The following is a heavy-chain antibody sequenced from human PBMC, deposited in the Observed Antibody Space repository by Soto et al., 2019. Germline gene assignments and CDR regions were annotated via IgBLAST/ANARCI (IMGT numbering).Heavy chain of an antibody. Sequence: SAPTLANRIEALTLTCTVSGLALSNGKLCVSWIRQPLGKALEWLAHIFSSDDKSYSTSLRSRVTISKDTSRSQVVLTMTSLDPMDSATYYCALIQHCSRTDCHLASFVPWGQGTLVTVSS. CDR3: ALIQHCSRTDCHLASFVP. D-gene: IGHD2-21*02. J-gene: IGHJ5*02. V-gene: IGHV2-26*01. CDR1: GLALSNGKLC. CDR2: IFSSDDK.